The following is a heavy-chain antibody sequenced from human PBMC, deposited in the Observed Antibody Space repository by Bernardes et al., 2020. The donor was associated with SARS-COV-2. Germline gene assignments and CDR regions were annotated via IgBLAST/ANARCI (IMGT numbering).Heavy chain of an antibody. CDR1: GFTFSSYG. CDR2: ISYDGSNK. J-gene: IGHJ6*02. CDR3: ARGSYGDYVFVYYYYGMDV. D-gene: IGHD4-17*01. V-gene: IGHV3-30*03. Sequence: GGSLRLSCAASGFTFSSYGMHWVRQAPGKGLEWVAVISYDGSNKYYADSVKGRFTISRDNSKNTLYLQMNSLRAEDTAVYYCARGSYGDYVFVYYYYGMDVWGQGTTVTVSS.